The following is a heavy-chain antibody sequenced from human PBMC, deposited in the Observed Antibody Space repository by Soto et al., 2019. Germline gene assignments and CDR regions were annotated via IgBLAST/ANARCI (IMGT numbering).Heavy chain of an antibody. V-gene: IGHV1-24*01. CDR2: FDPEDGET. CDR3: ATDGYSGYDYRGIYFDY. D-gene: IGHD5-12*01. J-gene: IGHJ4*02. Sequence: ASVKVSCKVSGYTLTELSMHWVRQAPGKGLEWMGGFDPEDGETIYAQKFQGRVTMTEDTSTDTAYMELSSLRPEDTAVYYCATDGYSGYDYRGIYFDYWGQGTLVTVSS. CDR1: GYTLTELS.